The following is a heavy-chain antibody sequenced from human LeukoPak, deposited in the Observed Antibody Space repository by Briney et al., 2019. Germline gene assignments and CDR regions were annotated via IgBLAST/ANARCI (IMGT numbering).Heavy chain of an antibody. D-gene: IGHD5-24*01. CDR2: IYYSGST. CDR3: ARGRWLQLPSPYFDY. V-gene: IGHV4-59*01. CDR1: GGSISSYY. J-gene: IGHJ4*01. Sequence: PSETLSLTCTVSGGSISSYYWSWIRQPPGKGLEWIGNIYYSGSTNYNPSLKSRVTISVDTSKNQFSLKLSSVTAADTAVYYCARGRWLQLPSPYFDYWGHGTLVTVSS.